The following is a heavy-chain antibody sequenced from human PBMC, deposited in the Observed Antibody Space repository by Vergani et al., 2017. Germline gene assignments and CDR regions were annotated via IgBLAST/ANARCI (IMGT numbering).Heavy chain of an antibody. CDR3: ARVSPSPLDIVGAFDY. J-gene: IGHJ4*02. Sequence: QVQLVQSGSELKKPGASVKVSCKASGYTFTSYAMNWVRQAPGQGLEWMGWINTNTGNPTYAQGVTGRFVFSLDTSVSTAYLQLSSLKAEDTAVYYCARVSPSPLDIVGAFDYWGQGTLVTVSS. CDR2: INTNTGNP. D-gene: IGHD1-26*01. CDR1: GYTFTSYA. V-gene: IGHV7-4-1*02.